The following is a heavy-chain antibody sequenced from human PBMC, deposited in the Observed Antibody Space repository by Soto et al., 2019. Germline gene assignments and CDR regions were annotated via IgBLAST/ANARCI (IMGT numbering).Heavy chain of an antibody. CDR3: VRRYCTTSACSGDFQF. CDR1: GYKFTTYF. D-gene: IGHD2-15*01. CDR2: IHPSGDT. J-gene: IGHJ1*01. Sequence: ASVKVSCKASGYKFTTYFIHWVRQAPGQGLEWMGMIHPSGDTGYAQKFRGRVTMTIDTSTTTAYMELRNLTSEDTAVYFSVRRYCTTSACSGDFQFWGQGTLVTVSS. V-gene: IGHV1-46*01.